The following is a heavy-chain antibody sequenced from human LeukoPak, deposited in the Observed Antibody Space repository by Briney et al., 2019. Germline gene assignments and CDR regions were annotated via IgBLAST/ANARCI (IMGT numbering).Heavy chain of an antibody. D-gene: IGHD3-10*01. V-gene: IGHV3-48*04. J-gene: IGHJ6*03. Sequence: GGSLRLSCAASGFTFSSYSMNWVRQAPGKGLEWVSSISSSSSTIYYADSVKGRFTISRDNAKNSLYLQMNSLRAEDTAVYYCARGSSGSGSYAYYYMDVWGKGTTVTVSS. CDR1: GFTFSSYS. CDR3: ARGSSGSGSYAYYYMDV. CDR2: ISSSSSTI.